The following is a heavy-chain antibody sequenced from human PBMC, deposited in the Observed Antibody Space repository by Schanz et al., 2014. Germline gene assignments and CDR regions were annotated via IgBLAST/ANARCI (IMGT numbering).Heavy chain of an antibody. Sequence: QVQLVESGGGLVKPGGSLRLSCAASGFTFRDYYMSWIRQAPGKGLEWVSDISSGSSYANYADSVKGRFTISRDNSKNTLYLQMNTLRAEDTAVYYCARGRGYCSGGSCLTFDYWGQGTLVTVSS. CDR3: ARGRGYCSGGSCLTFDY. CDR2: ISSGSSYA. V-gene: IGHV3-11*06. D-gene: IGHD2-15*01. CDR1: GFTFRDYY. J-gene: IGHJ4*02.